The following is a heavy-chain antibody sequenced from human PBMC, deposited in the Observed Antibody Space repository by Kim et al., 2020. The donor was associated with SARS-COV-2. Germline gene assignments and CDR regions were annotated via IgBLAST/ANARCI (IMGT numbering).Heavy chain of an antibody. CDR2: IYYSGST. V-gene: IGHV4-59*13. J-gene: IGHJ6*01. CDR3: ARFWGDPYYYYYYGMDV. D-gene: IGHD3-16*01. CDR1: GGSISSYY. Sequence: SETLSLTCTVSGGSISSYYWSWIRQPPGKGLEWIGYIYYSGSTNYNPSLKSRVTISVDTSKNQFSLKLSSVTAADTAVYYCARFWGDPYYYYYYGMDVWG.